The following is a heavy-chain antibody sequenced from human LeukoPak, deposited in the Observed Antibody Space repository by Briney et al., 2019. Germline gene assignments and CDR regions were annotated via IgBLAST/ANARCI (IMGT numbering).Heavy chain of an antibody. J-gene: IGHJ5*02. V-gene: IGHV4-30-4*01. Sequence: SETLSLTCTVSGGSISSGDYYWSWIRQPPGKSPECIGYIYYSGSTYYNQSLKSRVTISVDTSKNQFSLKLSSVTAADTAVYYCARDTADTAMANRFDPWGQGTLVTVSS. CDR1: GGSISSGDYY. D-gene: IGHD5-18*01. CDR2: IYYSGST. CDR3: ARDTADTAMANRFDP.